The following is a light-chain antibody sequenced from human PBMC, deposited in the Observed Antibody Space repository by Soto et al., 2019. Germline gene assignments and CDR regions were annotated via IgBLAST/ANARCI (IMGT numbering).Light chain of an antibody. Sequence: EIVLTQSPGTVSLSPGERATLSCRASQSVSNSYLAWYQQKPGQAPRLLIYDASSSATGIPDRFSGSGAGRDFTLTISRLEPEDFAVYYCQQYGSSVLTFGGGNKVEIK. J-gene: IGKJ4*01. CDR3: QQYGSSVLT. V-gene: IGKV3-20*01. CDR1: QSVSNSY. CDR2: DAS.